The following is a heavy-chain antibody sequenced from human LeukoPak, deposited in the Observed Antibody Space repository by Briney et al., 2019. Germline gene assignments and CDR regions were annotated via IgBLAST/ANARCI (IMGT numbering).Heavy chain of an antibody. CDR3: ARAWYSHGTFDH. CDR1: GGSISSYY. D-gene: IGHD5-18*01. CDR2: IYNSGST. Sequence: SETLSLTCTVSGGSISSYYWSWIRQPAGKGLEWIGYIYNSGSTNYNPSLKSRVTISLDTSRNQFSLRLNSVTAADTAVYYCARAWYSHGTFDHWGQGTLVTVSS. J-gene: IGHJ4*02. V-gene: IGHV4-59*01.